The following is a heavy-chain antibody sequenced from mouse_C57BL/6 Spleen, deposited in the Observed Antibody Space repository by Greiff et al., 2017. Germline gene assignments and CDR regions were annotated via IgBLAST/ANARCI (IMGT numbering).Heavy chain of an antibody. J-gene: IGHJ4*01. CDR2: INPSTGGT. Sequence: VQLQQSGPELVKPGASVKISCTASGYSFTGYYMNWVKQSPEKSLEWIGEINPSTGGTTYNQKFKAKATLTVDKSSSTAYMQLKSLTSEDSAVYYVARCDYYDYDGYAMDYWGQGTSVTVSS. V-gene: IGHV1-42*01. D-gene: IGHD2-4*01. CDR3: ARCDYYDYDGYAMDY. CDR1: GYSFTGYY.